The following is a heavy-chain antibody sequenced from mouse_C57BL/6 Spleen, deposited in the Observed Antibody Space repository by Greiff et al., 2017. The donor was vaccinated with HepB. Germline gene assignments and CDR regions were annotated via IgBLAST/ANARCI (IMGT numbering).Heavy chain of an antibody. Sequence: EVKLLESGGGLVQPKGSLKLSCAASGFSFNTYAMNWVRQAPGKGLEWVARIRSKSNNYATYYADSVKDRFTISRDDSESMLYLQMNNLKTEDTAMYYCVRHGHYYGSSYGFAYWGQGTLVTVSA. CDR1: GFSFNTYA. CDR2: IRSKSNNYAT. D-gene: IGHD1-1*01. CDR3: VRHGHYYGSSYGFAY. J-gene: IGHJ3*01. V-gene: IGHV10-1*01.